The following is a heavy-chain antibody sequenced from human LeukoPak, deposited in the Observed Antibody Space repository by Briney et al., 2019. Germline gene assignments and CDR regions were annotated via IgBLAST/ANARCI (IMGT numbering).Heavy chain of an antibody. CDR1: DYPFTTYG. D-gene: IGHD3-10*01. Sequence: ASVKVSCKASDYPFTTYGITWVRQPPGQGLEWMGWIRTSNGSTSYSERFQGRVIMTADTSTRTAYMELRGLRSDDTAVYYCARVAPDALLVWFGEYDLWGRGTLVTVSS. CDR2: IRTSNGST. CDR3: ARVAPDALLVWFGEYDL. V-gene: IGHV1-18*01. J-gene: IGHJ5*02.